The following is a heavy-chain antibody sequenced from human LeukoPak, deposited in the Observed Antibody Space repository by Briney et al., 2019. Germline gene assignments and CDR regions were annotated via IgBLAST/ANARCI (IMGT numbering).Heavy chain of an antibody. D-gene: IGHD3-22*01. J-gene: IGHJ4*02. Sequence: SETLSPTCTVSGGSISSYYWSWIRQPPGKGLEWIGYIYYSGSTNYNPSLKSRVTISVDTSKNQFSLKLSSVTAADTAVYYCAREKPYYYDSSGYPFDYWGQGTLVTVSS. CDR3: AREKPYYYDSSGYPFDY. CDR2: IYYSGST. V-gene: IGHV4-59*12. CDR1: GGSISSYY.